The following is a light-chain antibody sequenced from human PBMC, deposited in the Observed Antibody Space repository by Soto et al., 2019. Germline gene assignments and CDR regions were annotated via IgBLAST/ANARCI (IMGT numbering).Light chain of an antibody. CDR1: QDISNY. J-gene: IGKJ3*01. V-gene: IGKV1-33*01. Sequence: IQMTQSPSSLSASVGDRVSISCQASQDISNYLNWYQHKEGKAPKLLIYDASNLETGVPSRFSGSGSGTDFTLTISSLQPEDIATYYCQKYDSLPLTFGPGTNVDV. CDR3: QKYDSLPLT. CDR2: DAS.